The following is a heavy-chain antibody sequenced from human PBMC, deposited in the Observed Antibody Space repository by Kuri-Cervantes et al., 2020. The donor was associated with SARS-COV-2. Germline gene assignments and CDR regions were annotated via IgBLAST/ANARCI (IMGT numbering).Heavy chain of an antibody. D-gene: IGHD1-7*01. Sequence: SETLSLTCTVSGGSVSSGSYYWSWIRQPPGKGLEWIGSVSYTGNTYLNPSLKSRVTISVHTSKTQFSLNLSSVTVADTAVYYCARQVELSLDEYGMDIWGQGTTVTVSS. V-gene: IGHV4-39*01. CDR2: VSYTGNT. CDR3: ARQVELSLDEYGMDI. J-gene: IGHJ6*02. CDR1: GGSVSSGSYY.